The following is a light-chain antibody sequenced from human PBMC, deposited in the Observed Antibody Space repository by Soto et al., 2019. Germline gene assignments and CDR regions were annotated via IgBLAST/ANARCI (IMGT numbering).Light chain of an antibody. J-gene: IGLJ2*01. CDR2: EVN. V-gene: IGLV2-23*02. CDR1: SGDVGTYNL. CDR3: CSYVGRSNVL. Sequence: QSVLTQPASVSGSPGQSITISCTGSSGDVGTYNLVSWYQQHPGRAPKLIIFEVNKRPSGVSNRFSGSKSGNTASLAISGLQADDEADYHCCSYVGRSNVLCGGGTKLTVL.